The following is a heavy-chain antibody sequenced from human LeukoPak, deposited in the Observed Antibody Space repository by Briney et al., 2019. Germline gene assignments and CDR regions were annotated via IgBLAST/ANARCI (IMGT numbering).Heavy chain of an antibody. CDR2: IYYNGDT. D-gene: IGHD3-10*01. J-gene: IGHJ5*02. CDR1: GDSITGYS. V-gene: IGHV4-59*01. CDR3: VRGPYGSSISNWFDP. Sequence: SETLSLTCSVSGDSITGYSWSWIRQTPGKGLEWIGYIYYNGDTHYNPSLNSRLSMSVDTPKKQFSLNLRSVTAADTAVYYCVRGPYGSSISNWFDPWGQGLLVTVSS.